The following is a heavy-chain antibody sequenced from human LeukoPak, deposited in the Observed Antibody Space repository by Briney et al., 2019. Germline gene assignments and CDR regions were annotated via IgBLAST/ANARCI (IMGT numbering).Heavy chain of an antibody. D-gene: IGHD2-2*01. V-gene: IGHV3-21*01. Sequence: GGSLRLSCAASGFTFSSYSMNWVRQAPGKGLEWVSSISSSSSYIYYADSVKGRFTISRDNAKNSLYLQMNSLRAEDTAVYYCARDRPKFAPAGSDAFDIWGQGTMVTVSS. CDR1: GFTFSSYS. CDR3: ARDRPKFAPAGSDAFDI. J-gene: IGHJ3*02. CDR2: ISSSSSYI.